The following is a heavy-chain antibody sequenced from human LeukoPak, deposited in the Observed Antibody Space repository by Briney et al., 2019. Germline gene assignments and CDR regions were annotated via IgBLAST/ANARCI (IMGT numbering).Heavy chain of an antibody. V-gene: IGHV3-74*01. CDR3: TRGFYYDSSGPNIPFDY. J-gene: IGHJ4*02. CDR1: GFTFSSYW. Sequence: GGSLRLSCAASGFTFSSYWMHWVRHVPGKGLVWVSRIKSDGSTTTYADSVKGRFTISRDNAKNTMYLQMNSLRDEDTAVYYCTRGFYYDSSGPNIPFDYWGQGTLVTVSS. D-gene: IGHD3-22*01. CDR2: IKSDGSTT.